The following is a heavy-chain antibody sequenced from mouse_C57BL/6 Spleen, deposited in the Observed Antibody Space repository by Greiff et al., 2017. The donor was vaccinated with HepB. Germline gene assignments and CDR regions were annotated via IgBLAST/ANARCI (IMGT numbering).Heavy chain of an antibody. D-gene: IGHD3-2*02. V-gene: IGHV3-6*01. CDR2: ISYDGSN. CDR3: ARDHKDGSGSFAY. CDR1: GYSITSGYY. Sequence: ESGPGLVKPSQSLSLTCSVTGYSITSGYYWNWIRQYPGNKLEWMGYISYDGSNNYNPSFKNRLSFTRDTSKNQFFLKLNTVTTEDTATYDCARDHKDGSGSFAYWGQGTLVTVSA. J-gene: IGHJ3*01.